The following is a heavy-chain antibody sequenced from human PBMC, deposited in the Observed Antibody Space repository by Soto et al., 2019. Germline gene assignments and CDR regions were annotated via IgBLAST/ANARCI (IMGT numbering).Heavy chain of an antibody. Sequence: PLETLSLTCTVSGGSISSYYRNWIRQPPGKGLEWIGYIYYRGNTNYNPSLKSRVTISVDTSKNQFSLKLSSVTAADTAVYYCARQPGYYDILTGYSTYYFDYWGQGTPVTVSS. V-gene: IGHV4-59*08. D-gene: IGHD3-9*01. J-gene: IGHJ4*02. CDR1: GGSISSYY. CDR3: ARQPGYYDILTGYSTYYFDY. CDR2: IYYRGNT.